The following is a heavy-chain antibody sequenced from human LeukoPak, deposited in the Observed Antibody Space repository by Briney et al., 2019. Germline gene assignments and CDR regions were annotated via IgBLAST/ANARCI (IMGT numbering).Heavy chain of an antibody. V-gene: IGHV3-15*01. CDR3: TTDLGITMVRGVIIL. J-gene: IGHJ4*02. CDR2: IKSKTDGGTT. D-gene: IGHD3-10*01. CDR1: GFTFSNAW. Sequence: GGSLRLSCAASGFTFSNAWMSWVRQAPGKGLEWVGRIKSKTDGGTTDYAAPVKGRFTISRDDSKNTPYLQMDSLKTEDTAVYYCTTDLGITMVRGVIILWGQGTLVTVSS.